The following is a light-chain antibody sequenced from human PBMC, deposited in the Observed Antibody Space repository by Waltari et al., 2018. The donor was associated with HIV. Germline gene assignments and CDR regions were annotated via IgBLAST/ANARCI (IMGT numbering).Light chain of an antibody. V-gene: IGLV3-9*01. CDR2: GDT. J-gene: IGLJ1*01. CDR3: QVWDKNTGI. CDR1: SIGSKS. Sequence: SYELTQPLPVSVALGQTAKVPCGGASIGSKSGQWYQQKPGQAPVLVIYGDTNRPSGIPGRFSGSNAGNTATLSISSAQAGDEADYYCQVWDKNTGIFGTGTKVTVL.